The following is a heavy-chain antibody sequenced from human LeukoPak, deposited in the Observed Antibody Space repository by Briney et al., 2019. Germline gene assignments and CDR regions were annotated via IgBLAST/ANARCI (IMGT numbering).Heavy chain of an antibody. D-gene: IGHD3-22*01. CDR1: GYTFTGYY. J-gene: IGHJ3*02. V-gene: IGHV1-2*02. CDR3: ARDVESGYGDFGCAFDI. CDR2: INPNSGGT. Sequence: ASVKVSCKASGYTFTGYYMHWVRQAPGQGLEWMGWINPNSGGTNYAQKFQGRVTMTRDTSISTAYMELNRLRSDDTAVYYCARDVESGYGDFGCAFDIWGQGTMVTVSS.